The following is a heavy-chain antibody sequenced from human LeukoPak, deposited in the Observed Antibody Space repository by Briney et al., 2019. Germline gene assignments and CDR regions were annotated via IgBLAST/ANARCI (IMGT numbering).Heavy chain of an antibody. D-gene: IGHD3-16*01. CDR2: IGGRGGST. J-gene: IGHJ5*02. Sequence: GGSLRLSCAASGFRFSDFTMTWARQAPGKGPEWVSAIGGRGGSTYYADSVGGRFTISRDNSKDMVYLQMNSLKVEDTATYHCGKEGGAWGQGTKVTVSS. CDR1: GFRFSDFT. V-gene: IGHV3-23*01. CDR3: GKEGGA.